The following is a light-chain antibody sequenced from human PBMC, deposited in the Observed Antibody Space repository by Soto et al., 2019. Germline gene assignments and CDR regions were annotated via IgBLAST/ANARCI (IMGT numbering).Light chain of an antibody. J-gene: IGKJ2*01. CDR3: QQYSSPPYT. CDR1: QSVLHRSNTKSS. Sequence: DIVMTQSPDSLAVSLGERATINCRPSQSVLHRSNTKSSLAWYQQKPGQPPKLLIYWASTRDSGVPDRFSGSGSGTDFTLHIRSLQAEDVAVYFCQQYSSPPYTFGQGTRLEIK. CDR2: WAS. V-gene: IGKV4-1*01.